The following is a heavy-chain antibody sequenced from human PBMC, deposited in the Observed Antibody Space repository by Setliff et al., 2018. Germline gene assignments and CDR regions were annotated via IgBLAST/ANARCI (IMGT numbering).Heavy chain of an antibody. Sequence: ASVKVSCKASGGTFSSYAISWVRQAPGQGLEWMGGIIPIFGTANCAQKFQGRVTITTDESTSTAYMELSSLRSEDTAVYYCARGYSGYDNPWTDYYGMDVWGQGTTVTVSS. D-gene: IGHD5-12*01. J-gene: IGHJ6*02. CDR3: ARGYSGYDNPWTDYYGMDV. CDR1: GGTFSSYA. CDR2: IIPIFGTA. V-gene: IGHV1-69*05.